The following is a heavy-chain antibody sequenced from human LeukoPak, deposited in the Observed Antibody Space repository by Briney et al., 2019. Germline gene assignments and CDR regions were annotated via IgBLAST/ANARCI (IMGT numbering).Heavy chain of an antibody. V-gene: IGHV1-24*01. CDR1: GYTLTELS. Sequence: ASVKVSCKVSGYTLTELSMHWVRQAPGKGLEWMGGFDPEDGETIYAQKFQGRVTITRDTSASTAYMELSSLRSEDTAVYYCARGASLWFGESNFDYWGQGTLVTVSS. D-gene: IGHD3-10*01. J-gene: IGHJ4*02. CDR2: FDPEDGET. CDR3: ARGASLWFGESNFDY.